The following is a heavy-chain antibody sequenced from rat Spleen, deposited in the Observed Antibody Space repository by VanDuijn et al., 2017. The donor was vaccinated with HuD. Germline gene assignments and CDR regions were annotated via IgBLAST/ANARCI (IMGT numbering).Heavy chain of an antibody. V-gene: IGHV3-3*01. D-gene: IGHD1-2*01. CDR3: ARETNYIYPY. Sequence: EVQLQESGPGLVKPSQSLSLTCSVTGYSITSSYRWNWIRKFPGNKLEWMGYINSAGSTNYNPSLKSRISITRDTSKNQFFLQVKSVTTEDTATYYCARETNYIYPYWGQGVMVTVSS. J-gene: IGHJ2*01. CDR2: INSAGST. CDR1: GYSITSSYR.